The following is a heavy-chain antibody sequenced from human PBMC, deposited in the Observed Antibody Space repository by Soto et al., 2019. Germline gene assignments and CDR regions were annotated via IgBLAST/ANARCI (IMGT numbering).Heavy chain of an antibody. D-gene: IGHD1-26*01. Sequence: EVQLVESGGGLVKPGGSLRLSCAASGFTFSSYSMNWVRQAPGKGLEWVSSISSSSSYIYYADSVKGRFTISRDNAKNSLYLQMNSLRAEDTAVYYCARGVGSYHNWFDPWGQGTLVTVSS. J-gene: IGHJ5*02. CDR1: GFTFSSYS. V-gene: IGHV3-21*01. CDR2: ISSSSSYI. CDR3: ARGVGSYHNWFDP.